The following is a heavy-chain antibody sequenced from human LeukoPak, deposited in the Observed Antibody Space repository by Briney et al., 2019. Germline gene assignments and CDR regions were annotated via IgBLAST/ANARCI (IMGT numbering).Heavy chain of an antibody. Sequence: GGSLRLSCAASGFTFSRYRMSWLRQAPGKGLEWVANINQDGSERHYADSVEGRFVISRDNDKNSLSLQMNSPRVGDTAVYYCARADSYSWYGSWGQGTLVTVSS. CDR2: INQDGSER. CDR1: GFTFSRYR. V-gene: IGHV3-7*01. D-gene: IGHD5-12*01. CDR3: ARADSYSWYGS. J-gene: IGHJ5*02.